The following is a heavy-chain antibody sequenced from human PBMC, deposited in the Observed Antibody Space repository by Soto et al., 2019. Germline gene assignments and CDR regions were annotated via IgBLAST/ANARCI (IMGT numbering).Heavy chain of an antibody. Sequence: PSETLSLTCTVSAGSLISYYWNWIRQPPWKGLEWIGYIYYSGSTNYNPSLKSRVTISVDTSKNQFSLRLSSVTAADTAVYYCARGRVYGSGSYMPPPHYYYYGMDVWGQGTTVTVS. CDR3: ARGRVYGSGSYMPPPHYYYYGMDV. D-gene: IGHD3-10*01. CDR2: IYYSGST. CDR1: AGSLISYY. V-gene: IGHV4-59*12. J-gene: IGHJ6*02.